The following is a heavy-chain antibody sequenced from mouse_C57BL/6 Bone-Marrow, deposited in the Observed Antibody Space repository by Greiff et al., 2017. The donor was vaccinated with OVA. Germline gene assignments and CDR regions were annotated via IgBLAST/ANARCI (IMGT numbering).Heavy chain of an antibody. CDR3: ARRGTVPFDY. J-gene: IGHJ2*01. CDR1: GFTFSSYG. CDR2: ISSGGSYT. Sequence: EVHLVESGGDLVKPGGSLKLSCAASGFTFSSYGMSWVRQTPDKRLEWVATISSGGSYTYYPDSVKGRFTISRDNAKNTLYLQMSSLKSEDTAMYYCARRGTVPFDYWGKGTTLTVSS. D-gene: IGHD1-1*01. V-gene: IGHV5-6*01.